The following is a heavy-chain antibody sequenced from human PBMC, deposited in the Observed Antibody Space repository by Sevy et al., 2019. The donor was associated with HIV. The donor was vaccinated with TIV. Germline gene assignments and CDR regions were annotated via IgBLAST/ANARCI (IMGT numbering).Heavy chain of an antibody. CDR1: GYTFTSYG. CDR3: ARLVVPHLSEGFDY. J-gene: IGHJ4*02. CDR2: ISAYNGNT. V-gene: IGHV1-18*01. Sequence: ASVKVSCKASGYTFTSYGISWVRQAPGQGLEWMGWISAYNGNTNYAQKLQGRVTMTTDTSTSTAIMELRSLRSDDTAVYYCARLVVPHLSEGFDYWGQGTLVTVSS. D-gene: IGHD3-22*01.